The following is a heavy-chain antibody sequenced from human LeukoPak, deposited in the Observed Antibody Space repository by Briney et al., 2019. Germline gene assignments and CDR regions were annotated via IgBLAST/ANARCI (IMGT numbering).Heavy chain of an antibody. D-gene: IGHD3-22*01. V-gene: IGHV3-9*01. CDR2: ISWNSGII. CDR3: AKAPPYYSDSSGYFQH. CDR1: GFTFDDSA. J-gene: IGHJ1*01. Sequence: PGRSLRLSCAASGFTFDDSAMHWVPQVPGKGLEWVSGISWNSGIIDYADSVKGRFTISRDNAKNTLYLQMNNLRPDDTAFYYCAKAPPYYSDSSGYFQHWGQGTLVTVSS.